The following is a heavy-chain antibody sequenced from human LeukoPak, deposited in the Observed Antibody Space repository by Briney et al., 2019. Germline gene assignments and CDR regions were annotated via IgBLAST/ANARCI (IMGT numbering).Heavy chain of an antibody. J-gene: IGHJ4*02. V-gene: IGHV3-23*01. CDR2: ISPGGGPT. CDR3: AKDGAWLRFDD. CDR1: GFTFSRDW. Sequence: GGSLRLSCAASGFTFSRDWMNWVRQAPGKGLEWVSGISPGGGPTYYADSVKGRFAISRDDSKNTLYLQMKNLRAEDTAVYYCAKDGAWLRFDDWGQGILVTVSS. D-gene: IGHD5-12*01.